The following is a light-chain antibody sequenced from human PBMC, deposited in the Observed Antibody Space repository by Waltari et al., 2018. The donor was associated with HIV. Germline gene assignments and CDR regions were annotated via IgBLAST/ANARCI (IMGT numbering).Light chain of an antibody. CDR2: GAS. CDR1: ESVGSN. Sequence: ELVVTQSPATLSVSPGESATLSCRASESVGSNLAWYQQKPAQAPRLLIYGASTRANGIPARFSGSRSGTEFALTISSLQSEDSAVYYCQQYYNWPPITFGQGTRLEIK. V-gene: IGKV3-15*01. CDR3: QQYYNWPPIT. J-gene: IGKJ5*01.